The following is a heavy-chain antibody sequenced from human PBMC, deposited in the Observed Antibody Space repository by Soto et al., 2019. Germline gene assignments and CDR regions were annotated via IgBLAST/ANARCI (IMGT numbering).Heavy chain of an antibody. V-gene: IGHV4-39*01. Sequence: SETLSLTCTVPGVSISNSSYYWGWIRRPPGKGLGWIGTIYYSGITYYNPSLKSRVTISVDTSKNQFSLKLTSVTAADTAVYYCARHGSNWGQGTLVTVSS. CDR3: ARHGSN. CDR2: IYYSGIT. J-gene: IGHJ4*02. CDR1: GVSISNSSYY.